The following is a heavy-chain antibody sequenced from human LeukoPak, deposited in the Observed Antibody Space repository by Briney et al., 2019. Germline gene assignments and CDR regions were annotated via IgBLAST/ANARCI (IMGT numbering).Heavy chain of an antibody. J-gene: IGHJ4*02. V-gene: IGHV4-59*01. D-gene: IGHD1-26*01. Sequence: SETLSLTCTVSGGSISSYYWSWIRQPPGKGLEWIGYIYYSGSTNYNPSLKSRVTISVDTPKNQFSLKLSSVTAADTAVYYCARDRLGANDYWGQGTLVTVSS. CDR1: GGSISSYY. CDR2: IYYSGST. CDR3: ARDRLGANDY.